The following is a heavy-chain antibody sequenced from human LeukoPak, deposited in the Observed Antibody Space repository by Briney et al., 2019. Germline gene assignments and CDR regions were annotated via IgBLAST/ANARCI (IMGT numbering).Heavy chain of an antibody. V-gene: IGHV4-59*01. CDR1: GGFNTHYY. CDR2: IYHSGST. D-gene: IGHD3-22*01. Sequence: SETLSLTCSVSGGFNTHYYWSWMRQPPGRGLEWIGYIYHSGSTNYNPSLKSRVTISVDTSKNHFSLKLSSVTAADTAIYYCARGQWLPVFDFWGQGTLATVSS. J-gene: IGHJ4*02. CDR3: ARGQWLPVFDF.